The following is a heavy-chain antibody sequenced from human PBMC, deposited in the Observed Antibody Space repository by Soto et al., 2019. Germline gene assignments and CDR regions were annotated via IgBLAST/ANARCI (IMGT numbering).Heavy chain of an antibody. D-gene: IGHD3-3*01. V-gene: IGHV1-8*01. CDR3: ARGTLRFLEWLPYYYYYYGMDV. CDR1: GYTFTSYD. Sequence: GASVKVSCKASGYTFTSYDINWVRQATGQGLEWMGWMNPNSGNTGYAQKFQGRVTMTRNTSISTAYMELSSLRSEDTAVYYCARGTLRFLEWLPYYYYYYGMDVWGQGTTVTV. J-gene: IGHJ6*02. CDR2: MNPNSGNT.